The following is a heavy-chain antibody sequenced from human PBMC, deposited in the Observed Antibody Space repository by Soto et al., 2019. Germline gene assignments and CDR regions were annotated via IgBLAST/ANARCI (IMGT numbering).Heavy chain of an antibody. CDR1: GYSFTSYW. CDR2: IYPGDSDT. J-gene: IGHJ6*02. CDR3: ARLVSGYCSGGSCSNSYYYGMDV. V-gene: IGHV5-51*01. Sequence: PGESLKISCKGSGYSFTSYWIGWVRQMPGKGLEWMGIIYPGDSDTRYSPSFQGQVTISADKSISTAYLQWSSLKASDTAMYYCARLVSGYCSGGSCSNSYYYGMDVWGQGTTVTVSS. D-gene: IGHD2-15*01.